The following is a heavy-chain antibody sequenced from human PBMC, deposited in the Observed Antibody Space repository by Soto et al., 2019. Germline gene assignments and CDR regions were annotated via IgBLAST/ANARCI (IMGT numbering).Heavy chain of an antibody. Sequence: EVQLLESGGGLVQPGGSLRLSCAASGFTFSSYAMSWVRQAPGKGLEWVSAISGSGGSTYYADSVKGRFTISRDNSKNTLYLQINSLRAEDTAVYYCAKGLGNGVATIYFDYWGQGTLVTVSS. CDR3: AKGLGNGVATIYFDY. V-gene: IGHV3-23*01. CDR1: GFTFSSYA. D-gene: IGHD5-12*01. J-gene: IGHJ4*02. CDR2: ISGSGGST.